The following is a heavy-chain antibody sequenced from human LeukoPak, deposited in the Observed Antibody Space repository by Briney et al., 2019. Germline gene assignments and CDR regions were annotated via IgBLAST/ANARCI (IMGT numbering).Heavy chain of an antibody. J-gene: IGHJ4*02. CDR2: IYPGDSDT. CDR1: GYSFTSYW. Sequence: GESLKISCQGSGYSFTSYWIGWVRQMPGKGLEWMGIIYPGDSDTRYSPSFQGQVTISADKSISTAYLQWSSLKASDTAMYYCARSTVATVDYFDYWGQGTLVTVSS. D-gene: IGHD2-21*02. CDR3: ARSTVATVDYFDY. V-gene: IGHV5-51*01.